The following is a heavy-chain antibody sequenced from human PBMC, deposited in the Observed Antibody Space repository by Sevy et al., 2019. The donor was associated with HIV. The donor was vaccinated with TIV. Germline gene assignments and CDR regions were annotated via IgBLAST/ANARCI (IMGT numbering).Heavy chain of an antibody. D-gene: IGHD3-22*01. CDR1: GYIFTELS. CDR2: FDPEDGET. V-gene: IGHV1-24*01. CDR3: ATVSVLLKGRYYDSSGYYLHY. Sequence: ASVKVSCKVSGYIFTELSMHWVRQAPGKGLEWMGGFDPEDGETIYAQKFQGRVTMTEDTSTDTAYMDLSSLRSEDTAVYYCATVSVLLKGRYYDSSGYYLHYWGQGTLVTVSS. J-gene: IGHJ4*02.